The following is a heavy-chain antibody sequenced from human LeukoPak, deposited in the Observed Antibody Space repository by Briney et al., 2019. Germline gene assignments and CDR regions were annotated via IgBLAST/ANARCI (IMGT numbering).Heavy chain of an antibody. CDR3: ARDSGGSYYDSSGYCDY. CDR2: INPNSGGT. J-gene: IGHJ4*02. Sequence: ASVKVSCKASGYTFTSYGISWVRQAPGQGLEWMGWINPNSGGTNYAQKFQGRVTMTRDTSISTAYMELSRLRSDDTAVYYCARDSGGSYYDSSGYCDYWGQGTLVTVSS. D-gene: IGHD3-22*01. V-gene: IGHV1-2*02. CDR1: GYTFTSYG.